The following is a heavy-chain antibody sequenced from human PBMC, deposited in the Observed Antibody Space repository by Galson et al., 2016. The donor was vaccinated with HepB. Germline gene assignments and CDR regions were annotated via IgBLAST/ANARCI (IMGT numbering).Heavy chain of an antibody. CDR2: TYYRSKWYY. Sequence: CAISGDSVSSINAAWNWIRQSPSRGLEWLGRTYYRSKWYYDYAVSVKSRMTINPDTSKNQLSLHLKSVTPEDTAVYYCARDRASWDAQNTGNYDYWGQ. CDR3: ARDRASWDAQNTGNYDY. J-gene: IGHJ4*02. D-gene: IGHD2-8*02. CDR1: GDSVSSINAA. V-gene: IGHV6-1*01.